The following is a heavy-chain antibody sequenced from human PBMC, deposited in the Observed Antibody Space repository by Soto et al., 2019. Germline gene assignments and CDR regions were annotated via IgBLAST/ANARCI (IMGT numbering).Heavy chain of an antibody. CDR1: GYTFSIYG. D-gene: IGHD2-15*01. Sequence: QVQLVQSRTEVRKPGASVKVPCKASGYTFSIYGLSWVRQAPGQGLEWMGWVSAYNGKRNYAQKFQGRVTMTTDTCTSTAYMELRNLRSDDTAVYYCARDYCSNLSCPHHYNYCYGRDVGGQGTTVTVSS. V-gene: IGHV1-18*04. CDR2: VSAYNGKR. CDR3: ARDYCSNLSCPHHYNYCYGRDV. J-gene: IGHJ6*02.